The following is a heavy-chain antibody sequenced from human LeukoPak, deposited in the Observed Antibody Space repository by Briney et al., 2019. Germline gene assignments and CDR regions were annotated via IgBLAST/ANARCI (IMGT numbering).Heavy chain of an antibody. CDR1: GGSIINNNYYY. CDR3: ARLPTGFPNWFDP. CDR2: IYYGGST. D-gene: IGHD2-8*02. V-gene: IGHV4-39*01. J-gene: IGHJ5*02. Sequence: PSETLSLTCTVSGGSIINNNYYYWGWVRQPPGKGLEWIGSIYYGGSTYYNPSLKSRVTISVDTSKNQFSLKLNSVTAADTAVYYCARLPTGFPNWFDPWGQGTRVTVSS.